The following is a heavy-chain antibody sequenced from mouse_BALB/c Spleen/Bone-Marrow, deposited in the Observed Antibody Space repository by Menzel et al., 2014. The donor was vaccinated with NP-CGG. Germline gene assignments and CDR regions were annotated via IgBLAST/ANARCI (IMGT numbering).Heavy chain of an antibody. CDR2: XNPDSSTI. CDR1: GFDFSRYW. Sequence: EVKLMESGGGLVQPGGSLKLSCEASGFDFSRYWMTWVRQXPGKGLEWIGEXNPDSSTINYTPSLKDKFIISRDNAKNXXXXXMSKVXSEDTALYYCAXXXXXXXXDXWGXGTTVTXSS. V-gene: IGHV4-1*02. CDR3: AXXXXXXXXDX. J-gene: IGHJ1*01.